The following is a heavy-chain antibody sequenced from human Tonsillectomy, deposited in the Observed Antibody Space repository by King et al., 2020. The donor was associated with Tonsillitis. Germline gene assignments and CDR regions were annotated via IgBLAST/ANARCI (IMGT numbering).Heavy chain of an antibody. J-gene: IGHJ4*02. CDR3: AKDHYYHSSGYYYHY. V-gene: IGHV3-23*03. Sequence: VQLVESGGGLVQPGGSLRLSCAASGFTFSSYAVSWVRQAPGKGLEWVSVIYSGGSNTYYADSVKGRFTISRDDSKNTLYLQLNSLRAEDTAVYYCAKDHYYHSSGYYYHYWGQGTLVTVSS. CDR2: IYSGGSNT. CDR1: GFTFSSYA. D-gene: IGHD3-22*01.